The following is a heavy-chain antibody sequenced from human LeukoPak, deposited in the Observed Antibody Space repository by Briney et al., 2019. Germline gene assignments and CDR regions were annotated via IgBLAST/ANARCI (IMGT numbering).Heavy chain of an antibody. D-gene: IGHD3-10*01. CDR2: IYYSGST. J-gene: IGHJ4*02. V-gene: IGHV4-59*08. CDR3: ARHWYYGSGSLFDY. Sequence: PSETLSLTCTVSGGSISSYYWSWLRQPPGKGLEWIGYIYYSGSTNYNPSLKSRVTISVDTSKDQFSLKLSSVTAADTAVYYCARHWYYGSGSLFDYWGQGTLVTVSS. CDR1: GGSISSYY.